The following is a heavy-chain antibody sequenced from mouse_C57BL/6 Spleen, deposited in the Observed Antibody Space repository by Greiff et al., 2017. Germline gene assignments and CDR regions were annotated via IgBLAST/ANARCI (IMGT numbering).Heavy chain of an antibody. V-gene: IGHV1-64*01. CDR1: GYTFTSYW. D-gene: IGHD2-2*01. J-gene: IGHJ1*03. Sequence: QVQLQQPGAELVKPGASVKLSCTASGYTFTSYWMHWVKQRPGQGLEWIGMIHPNSGSTNYNEKFKSKATLTVDKSSSTAYLHLSSLTSEDSAVYYCARVGYGSWYFDVWGTGTTVTVSS. CDR2: IHPNSGST. CDR3: ARVGYGSWYFDV.